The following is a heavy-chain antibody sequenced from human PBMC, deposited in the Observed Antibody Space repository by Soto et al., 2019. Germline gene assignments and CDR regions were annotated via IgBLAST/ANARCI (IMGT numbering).Heavy chain of an antibody. CDR1: GFTFDDYA. CDR2: ISGSGGST. CDR3: AKSFGRRLIAVTVPLDY. J-gene: IGHJ4*02. V-gene: IGHV3-23*04. D-gene: IGHD6-19*01. Sequence: EVQLVESGGGLVQPGRSLRLSCAASGFTFDDYAMHWVRQAPGKGLEWVSGISGSGGSTYYADSVKGRFTISRDNSTCKLYLQMNSLRAEDTAVYYWAKSFGRRLIAVTVPLDYWGQGTLVTVSS.